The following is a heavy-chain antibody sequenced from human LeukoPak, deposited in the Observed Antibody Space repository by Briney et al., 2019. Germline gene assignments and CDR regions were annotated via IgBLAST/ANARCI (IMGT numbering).Heavy chain of an antibody. Sequence: GGSLRLSCAASGFTFNNYGMNWVRQAPGKGLEWVSTIGVSGGSTYYTDSVRGRFTISRDNSKNTLYLQMNSLRDGDTPINHWERGIGGGVDHWGQGTLVTVSS. D-gene: IGHD2/OR15-2a*01. CDR2: IGVSGGST. J-gene: IGHJ4*02. CDR1: GFTFNNYG. V-gene: IGHV3-23*01. CDR3: ERGIGGGVDH.